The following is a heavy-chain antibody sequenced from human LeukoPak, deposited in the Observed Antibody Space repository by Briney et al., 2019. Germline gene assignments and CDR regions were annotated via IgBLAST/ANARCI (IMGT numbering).Heavy chain of an antibody. CDR1: GFTFSSAW. CDR2: IKSKTDGCTT. J-gene: IGHJ4*02. CDR3: TTAGGS. Sequence: GGSLRLSCAASGFTFSSAWMSWVRQAPGKGLEWVGRIKSKTDGCTTDYAAPVKCRFTISRDDSKNMLYLQMSSLKAEDTAVYYCTTAGGSWGQGTLVTVS. V-gene: IGHV3-15*01. D-gene: IGHD4-23*01.